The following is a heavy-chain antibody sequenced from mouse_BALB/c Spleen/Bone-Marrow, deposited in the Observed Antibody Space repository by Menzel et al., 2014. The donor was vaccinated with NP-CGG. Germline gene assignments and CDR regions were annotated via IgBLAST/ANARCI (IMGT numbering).Heavy chain of an antibody. CDR2: IDPANGNT. D-gene: IGHD1-1*01. J-gene: IGHJ2*01. Sequence: EVQLQESGAELVKPGASVRLSCTASGFNIKDTYMHWVKQRPEQGLEWIGRIDPANGNTKYDPKFQGKATITADTSSNTAYLQLSSLTSEDTAVYYCVRSREYYFDYWGQGTTLTVSS. V-gene: IGHV14-3*02. CDR1: GFNIKDTY. CDR3: VRSREYYFDY.